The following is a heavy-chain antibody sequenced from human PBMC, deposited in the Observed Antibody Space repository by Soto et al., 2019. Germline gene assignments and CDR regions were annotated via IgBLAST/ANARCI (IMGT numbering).Heavy chain of an antibody. Sequence: QVQLVQSGGEVKKPGASVKVSCKASGYTFSNFGLSWVRQAPGQGLELMGWISPYNGNTNYAQKLQGRLTMTTDTSTSSAYMELRSLRSDDTAGYYLARDRLGVSVTGGGFDSWGQGTLVTVSS. V-gene: IGHV1-18*01. J-gene: IGHJ4*02. CDR2: ISPYNGNT. CDR1: GYTFSNFG. D-gene: IGHD2-8*01. CDR3: ARDRLGVSVTGGGFDS.